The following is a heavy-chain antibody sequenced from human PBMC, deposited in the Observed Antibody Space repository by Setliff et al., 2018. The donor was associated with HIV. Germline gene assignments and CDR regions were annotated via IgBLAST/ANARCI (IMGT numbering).Heavy chain of an antibody. V-gene: IGHV1-69*06. Sequence: SVKVSCKASGGIFRREAISWVRQAPGQGLEWMGGIIPIFGTTNYAQKFQGRVTITADKSTTTSYMELSSLRSEDTAVYYCARARDNGDYYYYYYMDVWGKGTTVTVAS. CDR1: GGIFRREA. D-gene: IGHD2-8*01. CDR3: ARARDNGDYYYYYYMDV. J-gene: IGHJ6*03. CDR2: IIPIFGTT.